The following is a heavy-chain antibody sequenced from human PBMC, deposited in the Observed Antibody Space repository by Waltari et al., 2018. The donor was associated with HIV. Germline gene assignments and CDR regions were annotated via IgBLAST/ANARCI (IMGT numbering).Heavy chain of an antibody. CDR1: GFTVSNNY. CDR2: IYSGGNT. V-gene: IGHV3-66*01. J-gene: IGHJ6*02. CDR3: AKTKLRHGGGYHGMDV. Sequence: EVQLVESGGGLVQPGGSLRLSCAASGFTVSNNYMNWVSQAPGKGLEWVSIIYSGGNTYFADAVKGRFTIARDNSKNTLYLQMNGLRAEDTAVYYCAKTKLRHGGGYHGMDVWGQGTTVTVSS. D-gene: IGHD3-3*01.